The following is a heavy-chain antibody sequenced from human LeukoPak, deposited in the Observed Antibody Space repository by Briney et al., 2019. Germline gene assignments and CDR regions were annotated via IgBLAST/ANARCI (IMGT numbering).Heavy chain of an antibody. Sequence: PSQTLSLTCTVSGGSISSGDYYWSWLRQPPGKGLEWIGYIYYSGGTYYNPSLKSRVTISVDTSKNQFSLKLSSVTAADTAVYFCARAVRITVVRGIIIPNWFDSWDQGTLVTVSS. CDR2: IYYSGGT. CDR1: GGSISSGDYY. V-gene: IGHV4-30-4*01. J-gene: IGHJ5*01. CDR3: ARAVRITVVRGIIIPNWFDS. D-gene: IGHD3-10*01.